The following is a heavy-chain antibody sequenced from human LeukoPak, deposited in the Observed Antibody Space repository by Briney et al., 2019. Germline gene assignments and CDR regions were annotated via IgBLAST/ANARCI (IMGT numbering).Heavy chain of an antibody. D-gene: IGHD3-3*01. CDR3: ARPHPRTVFGVFSYYYGMDV. CDR1: GFTFSSYW. CDR2: INHNGNVN. Sequence: GGSLRLSCAASGFTFSSYWMNWARQAPGKGLEWVASINHNGNVNYYVDSVKGRFTISRDNAKNSLYLQMNSLRAEDTAVYYCARPHPRTVFGVFSYYYGMDVWGQGTTVTVSS. V-gene: IGHV3-7*01. J-gene: IGHJ6*02.